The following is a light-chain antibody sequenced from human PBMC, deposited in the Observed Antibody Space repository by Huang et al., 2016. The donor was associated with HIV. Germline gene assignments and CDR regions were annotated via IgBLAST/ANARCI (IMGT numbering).Light chain of an antibody. CDR1: QDISNY. J-gene: IGKJ5*01. V-gene: IGKV1-33*01. Sequence: DIQMTQSPSSLSASVGDRVTITCQASQDISNYLTWYQQKPGKAPKLLIYDASNLETGVPSRFSGSGSGTYFTFTISSLQPEDIATYYCQQYDNLGVTFGQGTRLEIK. CDR3: QQYDNLGVT. CDR2: DAS.